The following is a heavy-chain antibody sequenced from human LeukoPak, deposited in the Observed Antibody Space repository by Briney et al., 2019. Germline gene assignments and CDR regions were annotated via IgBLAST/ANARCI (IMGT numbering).Heavy chain of an antibody. Sequence: SETLSLTCAVYGGSFSGYYWSWIRQPPGKGLEWIGEINHSGSTNYNPSLKSRVTISVDTSKNQFSLKLNSVTAADTAVYYCASPDYYDSSGYHKFDYWGQGTLVTVSS. CDR3: ASPDYYDSSGYHKFDY. CDR1: GGSFSGYY. V-gene: IGHV4-34*01. D-gene: IGHD3-22*01. J-gene: IGHJ4*02. CDR2: INHSGST.